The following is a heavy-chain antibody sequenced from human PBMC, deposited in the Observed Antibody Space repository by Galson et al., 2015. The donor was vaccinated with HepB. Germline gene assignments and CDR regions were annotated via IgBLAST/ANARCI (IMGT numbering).Heavy chain of an antibody. CDR2: ISGSGGST. CDR1: GFTFSDHY. V-gene: IGHV3-23*01. CDR3: AKGPRAWYYYGSGRHPDY. Sequence: SLRLSCAASGFTFSDHYMDWVRQAPGKGLEWVSAISGSGGSTYYADSVKGRFTISRDNSKNTLYLQMNSLRAEDTAVYYCAKGPRAWYYYGSGRHPDYWGQGTLVTVSS. J-gene: IGHJ4*02. D-gene: IGHD3-10*01.